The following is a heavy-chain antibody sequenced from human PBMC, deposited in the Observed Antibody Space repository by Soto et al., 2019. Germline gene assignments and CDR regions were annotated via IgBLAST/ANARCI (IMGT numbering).Heavy chain of an antibody. CDR2: ISAYNGNT. CDR1: GYTFTSYG. D-gene: IGHD1-26*01. J-gene: IGHJ3*02. CDR3: AAPLRLGYGSDAFDI. V-gene: IGHV1-18*01. Sequence: GASVKVSCKASGYTFTSYGISWVRQAPGQGLEWMGWISAYNGNTNYAQKFQERVPITRDMSTSTAYMELSSLRSEDTAVYYCAAPLRLGYGSDAFDIWGQGTMVTVSS.